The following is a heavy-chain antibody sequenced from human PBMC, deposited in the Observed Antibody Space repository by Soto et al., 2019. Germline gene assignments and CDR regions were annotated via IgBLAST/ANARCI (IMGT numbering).Heavy chain of an antibody. D-gene: IGHD2-8*01. CDR2: IIPIFGTA. CDR3: ASDMLSNHGMDV. Sequence: QVQLVQSGAEVKKPGSSVKVSCKASVGTFSSYAISWVRQAPGQGLEWMGGIIPIFGTANYAQKFQGRVKINADKYMSTAYMELSSLRSEYTAVYYCASDMLSNHGMDVWGQGTPVTVSS. CDR1: VGTFSSYA. J-gene: IGHJ6*02. V-gene: IGHV1-69*06.